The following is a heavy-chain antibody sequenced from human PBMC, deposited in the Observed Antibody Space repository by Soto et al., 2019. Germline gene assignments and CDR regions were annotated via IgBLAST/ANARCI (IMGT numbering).Heavy chain of an antibody. Sequence: HPGGSLRLSCAASGFTFSSYAMHWVRQAPGKGLEWVAVISYDGSNKYYADSVKGRFTISRDNSKNTLYLQMNSLRAEDTAVYYCARDFGRGLPQGYGMDVWGQGTTVTVSS. D-gene: IGHD3-10*01. J-gene: IGHJ6*02. V-gene: IGHV3-30-3*01. CDR3: ARDFGRGLPQGYGMDV. CDR1: GFTFSSYA. CDR2: ISYDGSNK.